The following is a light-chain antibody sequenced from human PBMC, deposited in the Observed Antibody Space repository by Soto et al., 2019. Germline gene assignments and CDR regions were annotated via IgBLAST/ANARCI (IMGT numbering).Light chain of an antibody. CDR3: QQYGSSPPIT. CDR2: GAS. V-gene: IGKV3-20*01. Sequence: EIVLTQSPGTLSLSPGEGATLSCRASQSVSSSYLAWYQQEPGQAPRLLIYGASSRATGIPDRFSGSGSGTDFTLTISRLEPEDFAVYYCQQYGSSPPITFGQGTRLEIK. CDR1: QSVSSSY. J-gene: IGKJ5*01.